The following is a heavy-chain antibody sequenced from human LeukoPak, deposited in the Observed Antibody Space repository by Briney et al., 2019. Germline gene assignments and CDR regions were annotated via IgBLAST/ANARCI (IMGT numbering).Heavy chain of an antibody. V-gene: IGHV1-2*02. Sequence: ASVKVSCKASGYTFTGYYMHWVRQAPGQGLEWMGWINPNSGGTNYAQKFQGRVTMTRDTSISTAYMELSRLRSDDTAVYYCARVGGGIAAADFDYWGQGTLVTVSS. CDR3: ARVGGGIAAADFDY. J-gene: IGHJ4*02. CDR2: INPNSGGT. D-gene: IGHD6-13*01. CDR1: GYTFTGYY.